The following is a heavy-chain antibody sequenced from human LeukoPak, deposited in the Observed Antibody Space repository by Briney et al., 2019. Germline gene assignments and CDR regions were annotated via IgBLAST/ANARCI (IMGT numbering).Heavy chain of an antibody. J-gene: IGHJ4*02. CDR1: GFTFSSYW. Sequence: GGSLRLSCAASGFTFSSYWTHWVRHAPGKGLVWVSRINSDGSSTSYADSVKGRFTISRDNAKNTLYLQMNSLRAEDTAVYYCARAVRLVVTAEFDYWGQGTLVTVSS. D-gene: IGHD2-21*02. CDR2: INSDGSST. CDR3: ARAVRLVVTAEFDY. V-gene: IGHV3-74*01.